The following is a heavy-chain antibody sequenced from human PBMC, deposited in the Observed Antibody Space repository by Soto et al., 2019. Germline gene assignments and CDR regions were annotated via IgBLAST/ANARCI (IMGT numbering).Heavy chain of an antibody. J-gene: IGHJ3*01. CDR1: GNTFSNSA. CDR2: INAGNGHT. V-gene: IGHV1-3*01. CDR3: ARQGSGYAGPWIGFDL. Sequence: GASVKVSCKASGNTFSNSAMYWVRQAPGQRLEWMGWINAGNGHTKYADNFQGRVTITRDTFASTVYMELGSLRSEDTAAYCCARQGSGYAGPWIGFDLWGQGTMVTVSS. D-gene: IGHD5-12*01.